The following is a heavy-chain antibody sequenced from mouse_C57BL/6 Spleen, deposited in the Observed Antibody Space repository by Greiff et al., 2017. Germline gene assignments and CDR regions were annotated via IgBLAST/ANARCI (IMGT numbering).Heavy chain of an antibody. CDR1: GYTFTSYD. CDR3: ARKKDGYAMDY. Sequence: VQLKESGPELVKPGASVKLSCKASGYTFTSYDINWVKQRPGQGLEWIGWIYPRDGSTKYNEKFKGKATLTVDTSSSTAYMELHSLTSEDSAVYFCARKKDGYAMDYWGQGTSVTVSS. V-gene: IGHV1-85*01. CDR2: IYPRDGST. J-gene: IGHJ4*01.